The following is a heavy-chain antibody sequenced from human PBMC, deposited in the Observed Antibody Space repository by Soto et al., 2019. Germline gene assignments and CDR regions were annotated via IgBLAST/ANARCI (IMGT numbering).Heavy chain of an antibody. V-gene: IGHV2-5*02. CDR2: IYWDEDK. D-gene: IGHD3-9*01. CDR3: ARIVPFDYRGYNFEF. Sequence: QITLKESGPTLVKPTQTLTLTCTFSGFSLSTHTVGVAWIRQPPGKALEWLALIYWDEDKRYSPSLKSRLTITKDTSKTLVVLTMTNIDPVDTATYYCARIVPFDYRGYNFEFWGQGILVTVSS. CDR1: GFSLSTHTVG. J-gene: IGHJ4*02.